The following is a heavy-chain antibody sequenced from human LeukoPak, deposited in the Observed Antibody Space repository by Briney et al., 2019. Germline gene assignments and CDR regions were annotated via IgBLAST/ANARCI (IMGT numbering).Heavy chain of an antibody. Sequence: GGSLRLSCAASGFTFSSYSMTWVRQAPGKGLEWVSSISSSSSYIYYADSVKGRFTISRDNAKNSLYLQMNSLRAEDTAVYYCARDSTDWQWLPTDYWGQGTLVTVSS. CDR3: ARDSTDWQWLPTDY. CDR2: ISSSSSYI. V-gene: IGHV3-21*01. CDR1: GFTFSSYS. D-gene: IGHD6-19*01. J-gene: IGHJ4*02.